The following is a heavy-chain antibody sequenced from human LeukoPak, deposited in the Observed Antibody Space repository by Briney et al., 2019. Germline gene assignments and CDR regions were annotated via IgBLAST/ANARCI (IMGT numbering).Heavy chain of an antibody. CDR3: ARFGLTTMTTSGVDY. V-gene: IGHV2-5*02. Sequence: SGPTLVNPTQTLTLTCTLSGFSLTTSGVGVGWIRQPPGKALEWLALIYWDDDKRYIPSLKTRLTISKDTSKNQVVLTMTNMDPVDTATYYCARFGLTTMTTSGVDYWGQGTLVTVSS. J-gene: IGHJ4*02. D-gene: IGHD4-11*01. CDR1: GFSLTTSGVG. CDR2: IYWDDDK.